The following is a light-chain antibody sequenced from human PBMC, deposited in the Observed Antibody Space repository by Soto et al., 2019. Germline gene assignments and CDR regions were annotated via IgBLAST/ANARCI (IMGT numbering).Light chain of an antibody. CDR3: QSYDSSLSGLGV. V-gene: IGLV1-40*01. CDR1: SSNIGAGYD. Sequence: QSVLTQPPSMSGAPGQRVTISCTGSSSNIGAGYDVHWYQQLPGTAPKLLIYGNSHRPSGVPDRFSGSKSGTSASLAITGLQAEDEADYYCQSYDSSLSGLGVFGGGTKLTVL. CDR2: GNS. J-gene: IGLJ3*02.